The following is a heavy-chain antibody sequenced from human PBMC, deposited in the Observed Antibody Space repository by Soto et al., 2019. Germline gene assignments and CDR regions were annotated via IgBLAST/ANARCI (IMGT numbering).Heavy chain of an antibody. J-gene: IGHJ4*02. CDR1: GASISSSTFY. V-gene: IGHV4-39*01. CDR3: VRHAPYRSGWANRNDY. D-gene: IGHD6-19*01. Sequence: QLQLQESGPGLVKPSETLSLTCTVSGASISSSTFYWGWIRQPPGKGLEWIGTVYYSGSAYYNPSLKGRINISVDTSKNQFSLKLSSVTAADTALYYCVRHAPYRSGWANRNDYWGQGTLVTVSS. CDR2: VYYSGSA.